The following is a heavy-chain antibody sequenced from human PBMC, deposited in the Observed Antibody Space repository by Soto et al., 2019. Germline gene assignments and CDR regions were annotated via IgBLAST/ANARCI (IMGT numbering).Heavy chain of an antibody. Sequence: SETLSLTCTASGCTISSGGFYWSWHRQHPGLGLQWIGYMFYCVFTYYNPSLKSRVTDSVDTSKNQCSLKLNSVTAAETAVYNCAKKFALGTYSSSPAWFDPWGQGTLVTVSS. CDR2: MFYCVFT. J-gene: IGHJ5*02. CDR3: AKKFALGTYSSSPAWFDP. V-gene: IGHV4-31*03. CDR1: GCTISSGGFY. D-gene: IGHD6-13*01.